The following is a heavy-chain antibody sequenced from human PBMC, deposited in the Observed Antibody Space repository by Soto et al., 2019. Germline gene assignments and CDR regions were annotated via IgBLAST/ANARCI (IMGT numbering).Heavy chain of an antibody. CDR2: INPNSGGT. CDR1: GYTFTGYY. Sequence: ASVKVSCKASGYTFTGYYMHWVRQAPGQGLEWMGWINPNSGGTNYAQKFQGWVTMTRDTSISTAYMELSRLRSDDTAVYYCARGHRKSNPYYYYGMDVWGQGTTVTVSS. V-gene: IGHV1-2*04. J-gene: IGHJ6*02. CDR3: ARGHRKSNPYYYYGMDV.